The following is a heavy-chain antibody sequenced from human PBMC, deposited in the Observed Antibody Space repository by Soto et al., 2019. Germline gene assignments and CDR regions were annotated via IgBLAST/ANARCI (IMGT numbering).Heavy chain of an antibody. CDR3: ARTHYDRGGIDY. Sequence: SETLSLTCTVSGGSISSSSYYWGWIRQPPGKGLEWIGSIYYSGSTYYNPSLKSRVTISVDTSKNQFSLKLSSVTAADTAVYYCARTHYDRGGIDYWGQGTLVTVSS. D-gene: IGHD3-16*01. CDR2: IYYSGST. V-gene: IGHV4-39*01. CDR1: GGSISSSSYY. J-gene: IGHJ4*02.